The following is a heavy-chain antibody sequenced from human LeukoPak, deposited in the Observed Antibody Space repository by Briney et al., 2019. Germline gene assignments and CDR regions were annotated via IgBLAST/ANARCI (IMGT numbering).Heavy chain of an antibody. V-gene: IGHV3-30*18. CDR3: AKDTLSSGWYELFDY. D-gene: IGHD6-19*01. CDR1: GFTFSTYG. CDR2: ISYDGSNK. J-gene: IGHJ4*02. Sequence: HPGGSLRLSCAASGFTFSTYGMHWVRQAPGKGLEWVAVISYDGSNKYYADSVKGRFTISRDNSKNTLYLQMNSLRAEDTAVYYCAKDTLSSGWYELFDYWGQGTLVTVSS.